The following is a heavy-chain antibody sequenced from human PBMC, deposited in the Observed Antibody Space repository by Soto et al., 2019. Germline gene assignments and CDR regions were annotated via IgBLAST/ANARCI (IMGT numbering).Heavy chain of an antibody. CDR1: GFTFRNYE. Sequence: EVQLVESGGGFVQPGGSLRLSCAASGFTFRNYEMNWVRKAPGKGLEWVSYISSSGITTYYADFAAGRFNISSDNAKESLYRHLNSRRVEDTAVYYCARYGTRADWWGLGTQVTVSS. CDR2: ISSSGITT. V-gene: IGHV3-48*03. CDR3: ARYGTRADW. J-gene: IGHJ4*02. D-gene: IGHD1-1*01.